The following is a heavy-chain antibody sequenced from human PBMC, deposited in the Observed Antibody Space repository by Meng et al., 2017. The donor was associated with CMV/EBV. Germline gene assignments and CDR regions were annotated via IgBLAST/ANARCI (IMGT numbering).Heavy chain of an antibody. CDR2: ISSSSSYI. CDR3: ARDGKKTLGLYMVRGVIGYYGMDV. J-gene: IGHJ6*02. CDR1: GFTFSNYN. Sequence: GESLKISCAASGFTFSNYNINWVCQAPGKGLEWVSSISSSSSYIYYADSVQGRFTISRDNAKNSLYLQMNSLRVEDTAVYYCARDGKKTLGLYMVRGVIGYYGMDVWGQGTTVTVSS. V-gene: IGHV3-21*01. D-gene: IGHD3-10*01.